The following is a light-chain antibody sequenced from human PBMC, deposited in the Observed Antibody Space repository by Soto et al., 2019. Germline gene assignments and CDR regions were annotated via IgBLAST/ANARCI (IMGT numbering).Light chain of an antibody. Sequence: QSALTQPPSASGSPGQSVTISCTGTSSDIGGYDYVSWYQQHPDKAPKLIIYEVSKRPSGVPDRFSGSKSGNTASLTVSGLQAEDEADYYCSSYAGSNNLVFAGGTQLTVL. J-gene: IGLJ3*02. CDR3: SSYAGSNNLV. V-gene: IGLV2-8*01. CDR2: EVS. CDR1: SSDIGGYDY.